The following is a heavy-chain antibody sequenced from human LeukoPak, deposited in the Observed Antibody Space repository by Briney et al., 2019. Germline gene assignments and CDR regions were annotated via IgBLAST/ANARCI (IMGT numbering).Heavy chain of an antibody. CDR2: IYTSGST. J-gene: IGHJ5*02. Sequence: SGTLSLTCTVSGGSISSYYWSWIRQPAGKGLEWIGRIYTSGSTNYNPSLKSRVTISVDTSKNQFSLKLSSVTAADTAVYYCARAAPGPYDFMPDSNWFDPWGQGTLVTVSS. CDR3: ARAAPGPYDFMPDSNWFDP. V-gene: IGHV4-4*07. D-gene: IGHD3-3*01. CDR1: GGSISSYY.